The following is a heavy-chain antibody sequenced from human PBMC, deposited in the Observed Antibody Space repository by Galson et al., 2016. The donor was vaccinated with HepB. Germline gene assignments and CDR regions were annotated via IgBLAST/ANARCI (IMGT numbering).Heavy chain of an antibody. CDR1: GFSFSHSW. D-gene: IGHD3-10*01. CDR3: TTDGLGWPPAWVGEFFDY. J-gene: IGHJ4*02. CDR2: IKRKTDGGTT. V-gene: IGHV3-15*06. Sequence: SLRLSCAASGFSFSHSWMTWVRQAPGKGLEWVGRIKRKTDGGTTNYAATVKGRFTISRDDSKNMLFLQMNSLKTEDTAVYYCTTDGLGWPPAWVGEFFDYWGQGTLVTVSS.